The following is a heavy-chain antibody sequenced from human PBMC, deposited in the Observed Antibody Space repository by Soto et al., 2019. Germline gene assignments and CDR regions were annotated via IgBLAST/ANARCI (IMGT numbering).Heavy chain of an antibody. CDR2: IDDSGAGT. J-gene: IGHJ6*02. CDR3: GQQAPYVVLEKTRSPGVDV. V-gene: IGHV3-23*01. Sequence: EVHLLESGGGLVQPRGSLRLSCTASGFSFDNYPMSWFRQAPAEGLQWVSTIDDSGAGTYYADSVTGRFTSSRDNSKATLYLQMSRLRADDTAVYHCGQQAPYVVLEKTRSPGVDVWGQGTTVTVSS. D-gene: IGHD3-10*02. CDR1: GFSFDNYP.